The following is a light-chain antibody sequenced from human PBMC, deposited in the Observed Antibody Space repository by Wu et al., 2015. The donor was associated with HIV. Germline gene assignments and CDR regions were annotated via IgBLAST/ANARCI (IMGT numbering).Light chain of an antibody. V-gene: IGKV1-39*01. CDR3: QQSYSTPGT. CDR2: AAS. Sequence: DIQMTQSPSSLSASVGDRVTSTCRASQSISNYLNWYQQKPGKAPKLLIYAASSLQSGVPSRFSGSGSGTDFTLTISSLQPEDFATYYCQQSYSTPGTFGQGTKLEIK. CDR1: QSISNY. J-gene: IGKJ2*02.